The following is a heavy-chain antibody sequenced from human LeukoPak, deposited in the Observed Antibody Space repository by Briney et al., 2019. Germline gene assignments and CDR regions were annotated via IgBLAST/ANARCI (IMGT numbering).Heavy chain of an antibody. J-gene: IGHJ4*02. V-gene: IGHV4-61*02. CDR3: AREKEDIVLMVYGGIDY. D-gene: IGHD2-8*01. CDR1: GGSISSGSYY. Sequence: SQTLSLTCTVSGGSISSGSYYWSWIRQPAGKGLEWIGRIYTSGSTNYNPSLKSRVTISVDTSKNQFSLKLSSVTAADTAVYYFAREKEDIVLMVYGGIDYWGQGTLVTVSS. CDR2: IYTSGST.